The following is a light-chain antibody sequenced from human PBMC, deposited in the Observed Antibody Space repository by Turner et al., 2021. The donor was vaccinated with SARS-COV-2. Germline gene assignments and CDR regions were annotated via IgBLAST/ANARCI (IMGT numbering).Light chain of an antibody. CDR2: GAS. J-gene: IGKJ1*01. Sequence: EVVMTQSPSTLSVSPGERATLSCRASQSVSTSLAWYQQKPGQAPRILIHGASTRATGIASTISGSGSGTEFTLTISSLRSEDFAVYYCQQYDNWPRTFGQGTKVEIK. CDR3: QQYDNWPRT. CDR1: QSVSTS. V-gene: IGKV3-15*01.